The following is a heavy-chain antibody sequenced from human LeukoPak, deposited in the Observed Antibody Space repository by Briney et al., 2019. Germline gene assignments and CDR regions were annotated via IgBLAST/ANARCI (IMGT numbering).Heavy chain of an antibody. V-gene: IGHV3-48*04. CDR1: GFTFSRYS. J-gene: IGHJ3*02. CDR2: ISSSSSPI. Sequence: GGSLRLSCAASGFTFSRYSMNWVRQAPGKGLERVSNISSSSSPIYYADSVKGRFTISRDNAKNSLYLQMNSLRAEDTAVYYCARSGYCTSTSCLNGRGAFDIGGQGTMVTVSS. D-gene: IGHD2-2*01. CDR3: ARSGYCTSTSCLNGRGAFDI.